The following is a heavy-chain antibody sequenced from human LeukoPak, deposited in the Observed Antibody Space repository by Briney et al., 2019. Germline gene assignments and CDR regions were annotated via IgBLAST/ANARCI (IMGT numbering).Heavy chain of an antibody. J-gene: IGHJ4*02. CDR1: GYTFTGYY. V-gene: IGHV1-2*03. D-gene: IGHD5-12*01. Sequence: LVASVKVSCKASGYTFTGYYMHRVRQAPGQGLEWMGWINPNSGGTNYAQKFQGRVTMTRDTSISTAYMELSRLRSDDTAVYYCARDMSDSGYDQNDYWGQGTLVTVSS. CDR3: ARDMSDSGYDQNDY. CDR2: INPNSGGT.